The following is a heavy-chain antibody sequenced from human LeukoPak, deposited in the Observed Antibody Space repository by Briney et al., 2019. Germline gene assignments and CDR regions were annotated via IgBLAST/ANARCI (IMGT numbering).Heavy chain of an antibody. CDR1: GFTFSDYS. V-gene: IGHV3-21*01. J-gene: IGHJ4*02. CDR2: ISSSSSYI. D-gene: IGHD3-10*01. Sequence: GFLRPSCVASGFTFSDYSMSWVRQAPGKGLEWVSSISSSSSYIYYADSLKGRFTISRDNAKNSLYLQMDSLRAEDTGVYYCARTSGDYYGSGSRAFFDYWGQGILVIVSS. CDR3: ARTSGDYYGSGSRAFFDY.